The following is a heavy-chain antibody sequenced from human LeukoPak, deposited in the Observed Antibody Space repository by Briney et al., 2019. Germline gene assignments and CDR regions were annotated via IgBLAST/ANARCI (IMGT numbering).Heavy chain of an antibody. J-gene: IGHJ3*02. D-gene: IGHD1-26*01. Sequence: GASVKVSCKASGYTFTSYYMHWVRQAPGQGLKWMGIINPSGGSTSYAQKFQGRVTMTRDTSTSTVYMELSSLRSEDTAVYYCAREAGEVGAPPGYAFDIWGQGTMVTVSS. V-gene: IGHV1-46*01. CDR2: INPSGGST. CDR1: GYTFTSYY. CDR3: AREAGEVGAPPGYAFDI.